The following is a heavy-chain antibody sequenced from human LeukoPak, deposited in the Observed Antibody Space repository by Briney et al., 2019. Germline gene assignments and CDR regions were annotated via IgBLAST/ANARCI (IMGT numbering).Heavy chain of an antibody. J-gene: IGHJ6*03. CDR3: ARAPIWGGLVTYYYMDV. CDR2: ISAYNGNT. D-gene: IGHD3-16*01. V-gene: IGHV1-18*01. CDR1: GYTFTSYG. Sequence: ASVKVSCKASGYTFTSYGISWVRQAPGQGLEWMGWISAYNGNTNYAQKLQGRVTMTTDTSTSTAYMELRSLRSDDTAVYYCARAPIWGGLVTYYYMDVWGKGTTVTISS.